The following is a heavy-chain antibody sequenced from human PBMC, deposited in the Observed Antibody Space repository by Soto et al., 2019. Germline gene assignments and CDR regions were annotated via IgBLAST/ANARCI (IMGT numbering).Heavy chain of an antibody. V-gene: IGHV4-39*01. Sequence: QLQLQESGPGLVKPSETLSLTCTVSGGSISSSSYYWGWIRQPPGKGLEWIGTIYYSGSTYYNPSRRSRVTISAATSKTPSPLTLSSVTAADTAVYYCARRGSRSWYGYWGQGTLVTVSS. J-gene: IGHJ4*02. CDR2: IYYSGST. D-gene: IGHD6-13*01. CDR3: ARRGSRSWYGY. CDR1: GGSISSSSYY.